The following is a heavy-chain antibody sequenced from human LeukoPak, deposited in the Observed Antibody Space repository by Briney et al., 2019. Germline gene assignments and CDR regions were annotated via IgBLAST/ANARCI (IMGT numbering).Heavy chain of an antibody. D-gene: IGHD5-24*01. Sequence: ASVKVSCKASGYTFTSYYMHWVRQAPGQGLEWMGWINPNSGGTNYAQKFQGRVTMTRDTSISTAYMELSRLRSDDTAVYYCARGGDGYNPGPVDYWGQGTLVTVSS. CDR1: GYTFTSYY. CDR3: ARGGDGYNPGPVDY. J-gene: IGHJ4*02. CDR2: INPNSGGT. V-gene: IGHV1-2*02.